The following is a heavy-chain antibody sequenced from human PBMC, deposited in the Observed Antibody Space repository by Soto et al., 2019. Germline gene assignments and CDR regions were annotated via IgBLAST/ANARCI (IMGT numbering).Heavy chain of an antibody. CDR2: IKYDGIEK. Sequence: EVQLVESGGGLVQQGGSLKLSCAASGFTFSSYWMSWVLQAPGKGLEWVALIKYDGIEKYSMDSVRGRFTISRDNAKNSLFLQMNSLRDEDTAVYYCARDLVATPHNDVLDVWGQGTMVTVAS. CDR1: GFTFSSYW. D-gene: IGHD2-21*02. CDR3: ARDLVATPHNDVLDV. J-gene: IGHJ3*01. V-gene: IGHV3-7*01.